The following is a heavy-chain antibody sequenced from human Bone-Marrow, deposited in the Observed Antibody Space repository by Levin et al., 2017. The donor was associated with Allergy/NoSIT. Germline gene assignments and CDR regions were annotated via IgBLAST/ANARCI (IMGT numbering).Heavy chain of an antibody. D-gene: IGHD2-8*01. Sequence: GGSLRLSCAASGFTFSGSAMYWVRQASGKGLEWVGRIRSKANNYATEYAASVKGRIIIARDDSKNTAFMKMDSLKTEDTAVYFCTRHVGTADPGRDCSNGVCDTDCWGQGTLVTVSS. CDR2: IRSKANNYAT. V-gene: IGHV3-73*01. CDR1: GFTFSGSA. J-gene: IGHJ4*02. CDR3: TRHVGTADPGRDCSNGVCDTDC.